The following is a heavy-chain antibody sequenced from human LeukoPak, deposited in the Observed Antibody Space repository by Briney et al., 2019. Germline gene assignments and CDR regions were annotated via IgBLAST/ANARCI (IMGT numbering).Heavy chain of an antibody. CDR2: IYYSGST. J-gene: IGHJ4*02. D-gene: IGHD1-26*01. CDR1: GGSISSYY. V-gene: IGHV4-59*01. CDR3: AASGGSYGGVVDY. Sequence: PSETLSLTCTVSGGSISSYYWSWIRQPPGKGLEWIGYIYYSGSTNYNPSLKSRVTISVDTSKNQFSLKLSSVTAADTAVYYCAASGGSYGGVVDYWGQGTLVTVSS.